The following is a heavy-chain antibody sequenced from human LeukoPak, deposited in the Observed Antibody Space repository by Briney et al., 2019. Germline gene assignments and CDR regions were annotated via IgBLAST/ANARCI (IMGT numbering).Heavy chain of an antibody. D-gene: IGHD5-18*01. CDR2: ISSSSSYI. CDR3: ARERGYSYGYSDY. CDR1: GFTFSSYS. Sequence: GGSLRLSCAASGFTFSSYSMNWVRQAPGKGLEWVSSISSSSSYIYYAASVKGRFTISRDNAKNSLYLEMNGLRAEDTALYYCARERGYSYGYSDYWGQGTLVTVSS. V-gene: IGHV3-21*01. J-gene: IGHJ4*02.